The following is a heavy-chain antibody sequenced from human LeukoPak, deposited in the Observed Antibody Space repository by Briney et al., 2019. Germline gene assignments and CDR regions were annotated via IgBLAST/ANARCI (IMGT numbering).Heavy chain of an antibody. CDR3: ARGFSH. Sequence: SETLSLTCAVYGGSFNNYYWSWLRQPPGKGLEWIGXXXHXXXTXXNPSLKSRVTVSLDTSKNQFSLKLGSVTAADTAVYYCARGFSHWGQGTLVTVSS. V-gene: IGHV4-34*01. J-gene: IGHJ4*02. CDR1: GGSFNNYY. CDR2: XXHXXXT.